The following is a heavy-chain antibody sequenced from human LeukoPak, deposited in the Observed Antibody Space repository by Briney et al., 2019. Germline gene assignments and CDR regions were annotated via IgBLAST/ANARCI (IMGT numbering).Heavy chain of an antibody. CDR1: GGSISSSNW. D-gene: IGHD3-22*01. Sequence: SGTLSLTCAVSGGSISSSNWWSWVRQPPGKGLEWIGEIYHSGSTNYNPSLKSRVIISVDKSKNQFSLKLSSVTAADTAVYYCARGYYDSSGYEGPIGYWGQGTLVTVSS. V-gene: IGHV4-4*02. J-gene: IGHJ4*02. CDR2: IYHSGST. CDR3: ARGYYDSSGYEGPIGY.